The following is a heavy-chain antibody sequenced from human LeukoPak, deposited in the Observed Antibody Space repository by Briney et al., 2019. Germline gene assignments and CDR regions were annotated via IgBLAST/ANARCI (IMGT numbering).Heavy chain of an antibody. D-gene: IGHD6-13*01. Sequence: GGSLRLSCAASGFTFGRYSMNWVRQAPGKGLGWVCRTRNKANSYTTEYAASVKGRFTISRDDSKNSLYLQMNSLKTEDTAVYYCARVSSSSWYYYYYMDVWGKGTTVTVSS. CDR3: ARVSSSSWYYYYYMDV. J-gene: IGHJ6*03. CDR1: GFTFGRYS. CDR2: TRNKANSYTT. V-gene: IGHV3-72*01.